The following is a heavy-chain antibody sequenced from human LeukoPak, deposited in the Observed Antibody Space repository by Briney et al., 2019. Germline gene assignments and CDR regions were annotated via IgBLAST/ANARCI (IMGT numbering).Heavy chain of an antibody. D-gene: IGHD6-13*01. J-gene: IGHJ4*02. CDR1: GFTFSSYS. CDR3: ARVEAAGTRVFDY. V-gene: IGHV3-21*01. Sequence: GGSLRLSCAASGFTFSSYSMNWVRQAPGKGLEWVSSISSSSSYIYYADSVKGRFTISRDNAKNSLYLQMNSLRAEDTAVYYCARVEAAGTRVFDYWGQGTLVTVSS. CDR2: ISSSSSYI.